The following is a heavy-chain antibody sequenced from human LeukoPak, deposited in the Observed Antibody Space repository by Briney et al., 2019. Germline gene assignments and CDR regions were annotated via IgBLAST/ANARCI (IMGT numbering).Heavy chain of an antibody. V-gene: IGHV3-7*03. CDR1: GFTFGSYW. CDR3: ASAGGDSRSPLPFYY. J-gene: IGHJ4*02. Sequence: GGSLRLSCAASGFTFGSYWMSWVRQAPGKGLEWVANIKQDGSEKYYVDSVKGRFTISRDNAENSLSLQMNSLRAEDTAVYYCASAGGDSRSPLPFYYWGQGTLVTVSS. D-gene: IGHD6-6*01. CDR2: IKQDGSEK.